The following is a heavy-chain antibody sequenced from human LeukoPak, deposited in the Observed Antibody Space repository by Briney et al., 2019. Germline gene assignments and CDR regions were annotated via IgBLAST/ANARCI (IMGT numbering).Heavy chain of an antibody. Sequence: GGSLRLSCAASGFTFTNAWMHWVRQAPGKEPEWVGRIKRKSDGATTDYAAPVKGRFTISRDDSKNTLYLQMNSLKTEDTAIYYCTTVTDLIEDYSVYWGRGTLVTVSS. J-gene: IGHJ4*02. CDR3: TTVTDLIEDYSVY. V-gene: IGHV3-15*01. CDR2: IKRKSDGATT. D-gene: IGHD2-21*01. CDR1: GFTFTNAW.